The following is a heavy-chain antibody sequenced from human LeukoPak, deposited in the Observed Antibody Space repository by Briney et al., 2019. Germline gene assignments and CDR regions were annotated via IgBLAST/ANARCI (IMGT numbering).Heavy chain of an antibody. CDR3: AREPTRITMVRGSYDY. J-gene: IGHJ4*02. CDR1: GYTFTSYG. V-gene: IGHV1-18*01. Sequence: ASVKVSCKASGYTFTSYGISWVRQAPGQGLEWMGWISPYNGNTNYAQKLQGRVTMTTDTSTSTAYMELRSLRSDDTAVYYCAREPTRITMVRGSYDYWGQGTLVTVSS. D-gene: IGHD3-10*01. CDR2: ISPYNGNT.